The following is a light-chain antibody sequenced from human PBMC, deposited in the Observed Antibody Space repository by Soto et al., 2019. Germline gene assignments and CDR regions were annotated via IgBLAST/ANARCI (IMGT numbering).Light chain of an antibody. CDR3: QQYGSSPPT. V-gene: IGKV3-20*01. Sequence: EIVLTQSPGTLSLSPGERATLSCRTSKSDSSSYLAWYQQKPGQAPRLLIYGASSRATGIPDRFSGSGSGTDFTLTISKLEPEDFAVYYCQQYGSSPPTFGQGTKVEIK. J-gene: IGKJ1*01. CDR2: GAS. CDR1: KSDSSSY.